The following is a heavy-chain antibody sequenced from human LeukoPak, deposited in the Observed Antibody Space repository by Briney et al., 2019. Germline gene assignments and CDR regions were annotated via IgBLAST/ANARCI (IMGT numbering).Heavy chain of an antibody. CDR2: IYYSGST. J-gene: IGHJ4*02. CDR1: GGSISSYY. Sequence: PSETLTLTCTVSGGSISSYYLSWIRQPPGKGLEWIGYIYYSGSTNYIPSLKSRVTISVDTSKNQFSLKLSSVTAADTAVYYCAREAPDGGIFDYWGQGTLVTVSS. D-gene: IGHD2-15*01. V-gene: IGHV4-59*01. CDR3: AREAPDGGIFDY.